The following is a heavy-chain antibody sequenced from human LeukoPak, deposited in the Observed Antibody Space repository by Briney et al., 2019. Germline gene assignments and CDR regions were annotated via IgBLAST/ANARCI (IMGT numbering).Heavy chain of an antibody. CDR2: IMQDGSEK. J-gene: IGHJ5*02. Sequence: GGSLRLSCVASGFTFSRYWMSWVRQAPGRGLEWVADIMQDGSEKHYVDSVKGRFTISRDNAKNSLYLQMDSLRAEDTAVYYCARDPGSCSSVTCYSWFDPWGQGTLVTPSA. CDR3: ARDPGSCSSVTCYSWFDP. V-gene: IGHV3-7*04. CDR1: GFTFSRYW. D-gene: IGHD2-2*02.